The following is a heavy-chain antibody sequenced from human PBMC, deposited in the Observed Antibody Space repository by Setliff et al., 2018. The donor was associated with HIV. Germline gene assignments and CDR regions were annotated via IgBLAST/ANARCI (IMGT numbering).Heavy chain of an antibody. Sequence: ASVKVSCKASGYTFTGYYMHWVRQAPGQGLEWMGRINPNSGGTNYAQKFQGRVTMTRDTSISTAYMELSRLRSDDTAVYYCARETYYYDNPQYYYYYMDVWGKGTTVTVSS. V-gene: IGHV1-2*06. D-gene: IGHD3-22*01. J-gene: IGHJ6*03. CDR3: ARETYYYDNPQYYYYYMDV. CDR1: GYTFTGYY. CDR2: INPNSGGT.